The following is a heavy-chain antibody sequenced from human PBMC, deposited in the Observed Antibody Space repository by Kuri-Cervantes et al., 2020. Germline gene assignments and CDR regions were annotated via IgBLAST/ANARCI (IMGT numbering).Heavy chain of an antibody. CDR2: IYHSGST. CDR3: ARGKPGYCSGGSCSYYFDY. Sequence: SETLSLTCGVSGGSISSSNWWTWVRQPPGKGLEWIGEIYHSGSTNYNPSLKSRVTISVDKSKNQFSLKLSSVTAADTAVYYCARGKPGYCSGGSCSYYFDYWGQGTLVTVSS. CDR1: GGSISSSNW. V-gene: IGHV4-4*02. D-gene: IGHD2-15*01. J-gene: IGHJ4*02.